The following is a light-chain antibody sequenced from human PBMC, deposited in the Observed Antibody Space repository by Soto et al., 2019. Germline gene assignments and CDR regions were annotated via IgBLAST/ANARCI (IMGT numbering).Light chain of an antibody. J-gene: IGLJ3*02. CDR1: SSNSGAGYD. CDR2: GNS. Sequence: QSVLTQPPSLSGAPGQRVTISCNGSSSNSGAGYDVHWYQQLPGTAPKLLIYGNSKRPSGVPDRFSGSKSGTSASLAITGLQAEDEAVYYCQSYDSSLSGWVFGGGTKLTVL. CDR3: QSYDSSLSGWV. V-gene: IGLV1-40*01.